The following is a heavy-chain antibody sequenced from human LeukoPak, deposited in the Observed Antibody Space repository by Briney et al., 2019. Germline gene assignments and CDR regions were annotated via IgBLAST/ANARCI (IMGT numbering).Heavy chain of an antibody. CDR3: AKEGIAGDFDY. CDR2: ISGSGHST. V-gene: IGHV3-23*01. CDR1: GFTFSSYA. J-gene: IGHJ4*02. Sequence: GGSLRLSCAPSGFTFSSYAMSWVRHAPGKGLEWVSAISGSGHSTYYADSVKGRFIICRDNSKNTLYLQMNSLRAEDTVVYYGAKEGIAGDFDYWGQGTLVTVSS. D-gene: IGHD6-13*01.